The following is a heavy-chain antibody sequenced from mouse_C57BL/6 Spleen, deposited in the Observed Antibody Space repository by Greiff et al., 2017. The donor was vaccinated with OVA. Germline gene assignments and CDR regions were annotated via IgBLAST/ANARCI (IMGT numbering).Heavy chain of an antibody. CDR3: DRNGIYYGNYGGYFDY. CDR2: IWSGGST. CDR1: GFSLTSYG. J-gene: IGHJ2*01. Sequence: VQLQQSGPGLVQPSQSLSITCTVSGFSLTSYGVHWVRQSPGKGLEWLGVIWSGGSTDYTAAFISRLSISKDNSKSQVFFKMNSLQADDTAIYYCDRNGIYYGNYGGYFDYWGQGTTLTVSS. D-gene: IGHD2-1*01. V-gene: IGHV2-2*01.